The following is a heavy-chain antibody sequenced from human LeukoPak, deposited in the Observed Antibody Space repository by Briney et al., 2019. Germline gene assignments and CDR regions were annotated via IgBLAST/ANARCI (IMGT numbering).Heavy chain of an antibody. J-gene: IGHJ4*02. Sequence: SETLSLTXTVSGGSISSSSYYWGWIGQPPGKGLEWIGTIYYSGSTYYNPSLKSRVTISVDTSKNQFSLKLNSVTAADTAVYYCARRHSDFWSGFTDFWGQGTLVTVSS. CDR3: ARRHSDFWSGFTDF. CDR1: GGSISSSSYY. CDR2: IYYSGST. V-gene: IGHV4-39*01. D-gene: IGHD3-3*01.